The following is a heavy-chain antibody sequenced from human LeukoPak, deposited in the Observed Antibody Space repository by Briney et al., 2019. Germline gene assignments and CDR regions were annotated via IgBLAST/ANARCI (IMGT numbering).Heavy chain of an antibody. CDR3: ARGQDVWGSYRFFDY. Sequence: SETLSLTCAVSGGSISSSNWWSWVRQPPGKGLEWVGEIYHSGSTNYNPSLKSRVTISVDKSKNQFSLKLSSVTAADTAVYYCARGQDVWGSYRFFDYWGQGTLVTVSS. CDR2: IYHSGST. CDR1: GGSISSSNW. D-gene: IGHD3-16*02. V-gene: IGHV4-4*02. J-gene: IGHJ4*02.